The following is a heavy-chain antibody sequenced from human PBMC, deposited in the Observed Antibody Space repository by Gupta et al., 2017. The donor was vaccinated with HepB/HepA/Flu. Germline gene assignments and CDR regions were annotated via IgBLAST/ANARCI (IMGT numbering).Heavy chain of an antibody. D-gene: IGHD2-2*01. CDR3: ARETDCSSTSCQGPVGRYFDY. Sequence: EVQLVESGGGSVQPGGSLRLSCAASGFSFSAYSMSWVRQAPGKGLEWLSYISGSSNNIYYAGSLKGRFTISRDNAKNSLYLQMNSLRDEDTAVYYCARETDCSSTSCQGPVGRYFDYWGQGTLVTVSS. CDR2: ISGSSNNI. CDR1: GFSFSAYS. V-gene: IGHV3-48*02. J-gene: IGHJ4*02.